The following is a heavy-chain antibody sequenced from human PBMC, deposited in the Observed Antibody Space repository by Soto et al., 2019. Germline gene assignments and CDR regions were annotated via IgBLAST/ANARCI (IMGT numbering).Heavy chain of an antibody. J-gene: IGHJ3*02. V-gene: IGHV1-69*02. Sequence: QVQLVQSGAEVKKPGSSVKVSCKASGGTFSSYTISWVRQAPGQGLEWMGRMIPILGIANYAQKFQGRVTITADKSTSTAYMALSRQRSEDTAVYYCAGETYGDYSSHAFDIWGQGTMVTVSS. CDR1: GGTFSSYT. CDR2: MIPILGIA. D-gene: IGHD4-17*01. CDR3: AGETYGDYSSHAFDI.